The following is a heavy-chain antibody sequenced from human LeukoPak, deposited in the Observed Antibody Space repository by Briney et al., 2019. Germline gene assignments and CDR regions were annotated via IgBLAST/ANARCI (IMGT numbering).Heavy chain of an antibody. D-gene: IGHD5-12*01. CDR1: GYTFTSYD. CDR3: ARGRGKTIVATRPNDY. CDR2: MNPNSGNT. V-gene: IGHV1-8*01. Sequence: VASVKVSCKASGYTFTSYDINWVRQATGQGLEWMGWMNPNSGNTGYAQKFQGRVTMTRNTSISTSYMELSSLRSEDTAVYYCARGRGKTIVATRPNDYWGQGTLVTVSS. J-gene: IGHJ4*02.